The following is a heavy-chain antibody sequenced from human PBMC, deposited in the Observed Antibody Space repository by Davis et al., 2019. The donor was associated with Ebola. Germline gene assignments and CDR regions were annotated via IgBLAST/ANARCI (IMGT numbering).Heavy chain of an antibody. D-gene: IGHD6-19*01. CDR2: IWYDGSNK. V-gene: IGHV3-33*01. Sequence: GESLKISCAASGFTFSSYGMHWVRQAPGKGLEWVAVIWYDGSNKYYADSVKGRFTISRDNSKNTLYLQMNSLRAADTAVYYCARRDGSSGWYNYYGMDVWGQGTTVTVSS. CDR3: ARRDGSSGWYNYYGMDV. J-gene: IGHJ6*02. CDR1: GFTFSSYG.